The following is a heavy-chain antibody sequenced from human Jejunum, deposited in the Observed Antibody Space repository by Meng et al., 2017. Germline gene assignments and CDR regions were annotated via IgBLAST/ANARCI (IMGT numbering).Heavy chain of an antibody. J-gene: IGHJ4*02. CDR2: IASGESPI. CDR1: GFIFSGYE. V-gene: IGHV3-48*03. Sequence: GESLKISCAASGFIFSGYEMNWVRQAPGKGLELLSYIASGESPIYYADSVKGRFTISRDNAKNSLFLQMNSLRVEDTAVYYCVSGGLLGYWGQGTLVTVSS. D-gene: IGHD3-3*01. CDR3: VSGGLLGY.